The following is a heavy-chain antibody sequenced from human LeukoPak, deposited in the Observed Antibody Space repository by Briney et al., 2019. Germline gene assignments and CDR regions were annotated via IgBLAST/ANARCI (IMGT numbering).Heavy chain of an antibody. V-gene: IGHV3-23*01. CDR2: ITSGGAP. Sequence: GGSLRLSCAASGFTFSKYAVMWVRQAPGQGLEWVSAITSGGAPRYADSVKGRFTISRDNSKNTLYLQMNSLSVEDTAQYFCARDPNGDYIGAFEFWGQGTGVTVSS. D-gene: IGHD4-17*01. CDR1: GFTFSKYA. J-gene: IGHJ3*01. CDR3: ARDPNGDYIGAFEF.